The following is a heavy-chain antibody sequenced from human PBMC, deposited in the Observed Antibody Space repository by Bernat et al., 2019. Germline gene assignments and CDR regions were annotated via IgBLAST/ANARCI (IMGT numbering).Heavy chain of an antibody. CDR1: GFTVSSNY. J-gene: IGHJ4*02. CDR3: ARDHGIAARPVDY. CDR2: IYSGGST. D-gene: IGHD6-6*01. Sequence: EVQLVESGGGLVQPGGSLRLSCAASGFTVSSNYMSWVRQAPGKGLEWVSVIYSGGSTYYADSVKGRFTISRDNAKNTLYLQMNSLRAEDTAVYYCARDHGIAARPVDYGGQGTQVTVSS. V-gene: IGHV3-66*01.